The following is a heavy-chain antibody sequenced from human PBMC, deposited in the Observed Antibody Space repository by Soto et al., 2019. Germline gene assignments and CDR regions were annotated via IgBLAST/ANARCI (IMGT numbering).Heavy chain of an antibody. Sequence: QVQLQESGPGLVKPSGTLSLTCAVSGGSISSSNWWSWVRQPPGKGLEWIGEIYHSGRTNYNPSRKSRVTISVEKSKNKFSLTLSSVPGADTAVYYCARVSGSYYYGMDVWGQGTTVTVSS. D-gene: IGHD1-26*01. CDR3: ARVSGSYYYGMDV. J-gene: IGHJ6*02. CDR2: IYHSGRT. CDR1: GGSISSSNW. V-gene: IGHV4-4*02.